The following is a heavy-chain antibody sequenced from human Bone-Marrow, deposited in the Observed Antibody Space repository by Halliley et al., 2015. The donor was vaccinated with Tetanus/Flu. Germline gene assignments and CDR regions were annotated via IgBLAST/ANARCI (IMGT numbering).Heavy chain of an antibody. V-gene: IGHV5-51*01. CDR3: ARHRGWLVADY. CDR2: INPGDSDT. Sequence: QLVQSGTEMKKPGESLKISCKASGYSFTTNWIGWVRQVPGEGLEWMGIINPGDSDTRYSPSFEGQVHISVDKSVSTAYLQWRRLNVSDTAIYYCARHRGWLVADYWGQGTLVTVSS. J-gene: IGHJ4*02. CDR1: GYSFTTNW. D-gene: IGHD6-19*01.